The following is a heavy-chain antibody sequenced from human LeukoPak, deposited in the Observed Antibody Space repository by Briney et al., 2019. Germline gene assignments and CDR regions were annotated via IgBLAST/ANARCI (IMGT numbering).Heavy chain of an antibody. J-gene: IGHJ4*02. Sequence: PGGSLRLSCAASGFTFSSYAMHWVRQAPGKGLEWVAVISYDGSNKYYADSVKGRFTISRDNSKNTLYLQMNSLRAEDTAVYYCARSSGWYRALWDRGQGTLVTVSS. D-gene: IGHD6-19*01. CDR2: ISYDGSNK. CDR1: GFTFSSYA. CDR3: ARSSGWYRALWD. V-gene: IGHV3-30-3*01.